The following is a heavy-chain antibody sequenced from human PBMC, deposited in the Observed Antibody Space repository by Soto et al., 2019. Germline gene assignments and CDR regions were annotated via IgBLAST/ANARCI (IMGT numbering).Heavy chain of an antibody. Sequence: EVQLVESGGGLVQPGGSLRLSCAASGFTFSSYSMNWVRQAPGKGLEWVSYISSSSSTIYYADSVKGRFTISRDNAKNSLYLQMNSLRAEDTAVYYCARGSDGDYEWYAFDIWGQGTMVTVSS. CDR1: GFTFSSYS. D-gene: IGHD4-17*01. CDR3: ARGSDGDYEWYAFDI. V-gene: IGHV3-48*01. J-gene: IGHJ3*02. CDR2: ISSSSSTI.